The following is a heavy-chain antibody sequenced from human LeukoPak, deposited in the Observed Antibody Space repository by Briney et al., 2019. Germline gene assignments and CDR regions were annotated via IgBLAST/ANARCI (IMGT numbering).Heavy chain of an antibody. CDR3: AREASGHFDY. V-gene: IGHV3-23*01. D-gene: IGHD2-15*01. CDR2: ISGSGSST. J-gene: IGHJ4*02. CDR1: GFTFSSCA. Sequence: GGSLRLSXAASGFTFSSCAMSWVRQAPGKGLEWVSAISGSGSSTYYSDSVKGRFTISRDNSKNTLYLQMNSLRAEDTAVHYCAREASGHFDYWGQGTLVTVSS.